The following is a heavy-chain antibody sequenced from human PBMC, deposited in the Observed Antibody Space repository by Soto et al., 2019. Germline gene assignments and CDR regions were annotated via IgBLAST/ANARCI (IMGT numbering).Heavy chain of an antibody. D-gene: IGHD3-10*01. Sequence: QVQLLQSGAEVKKPGASVKVSCKVSGYTLTELSMTWVRQAPGKGLEWMGGFDPEDGETIYAQKFQGRVTLTEDTTTDAAYVEQSSLRSEDTAVYYWASSTMVRGIFDYWGQGTLVTVSS. CDR1: GYTLTELS. CDR3: ASSTMVRGIFDY. V-gene: IGHV1-24*01. CDR2: FDPEDGET. J-gene: IGHJ4*02.